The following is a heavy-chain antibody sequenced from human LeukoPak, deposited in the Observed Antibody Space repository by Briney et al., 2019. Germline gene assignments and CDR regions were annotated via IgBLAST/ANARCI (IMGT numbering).Heavy chain of an antibody. J-gene: IGHJ2*01. CDR2: IVVGSGNT. V-gene: IGHV1-58*01. CDR1: GFTFTSSA. D-gene: IGHD4-17*01. Sequence: VASVKVSCKASGFTFTSSAVQWVRQARGQRLEWIGWIVVGSGNTNYAQKFQERVTITRDMSTSTAYMELSSLRSEDTAVYYCAAGRDDYGDYGPHWYFDLWGRGTLITVSS. CDR3: AAGRDDYGDYGPHWYFDL.